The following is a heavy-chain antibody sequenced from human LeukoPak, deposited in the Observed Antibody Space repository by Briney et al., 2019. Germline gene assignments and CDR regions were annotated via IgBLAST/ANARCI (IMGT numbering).Heavy chain of an antibody. J-gene: IGHJ4*02. Sequence: SETLSLTCTVSGYSISSHYYWGWIRQPPGKGLEWIGSIYHSGSTYYNPSLKSRVTISLDTSKSQFSLNLTSVTAADTAVYHCARVGWFGEHTFESWSQGTLVTVSS. CDR3: ARVGWFGEHTFES. D-gene: IGHD3-10*01. V-gene: IGHV4-38-2*02. CDR2: IYHSGST. CDR1: GYSISSHYY.